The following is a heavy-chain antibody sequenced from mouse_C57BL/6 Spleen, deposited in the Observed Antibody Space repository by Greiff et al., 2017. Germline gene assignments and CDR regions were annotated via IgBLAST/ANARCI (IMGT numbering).Heavy chain of an antibody. D-gene: IGHD2-4*01. V-gene: IGHV1-50*01. CDR2: IYPSDRYT. CDR3: ARKGDYGRGYAMEY. J-gene: IGHJ4*01. Sequence: QVQLQQPGAELVKPGASVKLSCKASGYTFTSYWMPWVNQRPGQGLEWIGEIYPSDRYTNSNKNFKGKATLTVDTSSSTASMQLSSLTSEDSAVSYCARKGDYGRGYAMEYWGQGTSVTFSS. CDR1: GYTFTSYW.